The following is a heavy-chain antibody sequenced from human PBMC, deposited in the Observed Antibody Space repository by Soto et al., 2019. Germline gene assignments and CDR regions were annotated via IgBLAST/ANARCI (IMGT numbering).Heavy chain of an antibody. CDR3: ARVLRGVVNWFDP. CDR1: GYTFTNFG. Sequence: ASVKVSCKTSGYTFTNFGLSCVRQAPGQGLEWMGWIATYNSNKNYAQKFQGRLTLTTDTSTSTGYMELKSLEYDDTAVYYCARVLRGVVNWFDPWGQGTLVTVSS. D-gene: IGHD3-10*01. J-gene: IGHJ5*02. V-gene: IGHV1-18*01. CDR2: IATYNSNK.